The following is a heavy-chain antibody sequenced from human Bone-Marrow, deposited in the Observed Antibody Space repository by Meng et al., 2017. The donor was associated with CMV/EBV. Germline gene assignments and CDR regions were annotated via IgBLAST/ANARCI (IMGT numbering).Heavy chain of an antibody. CDR3: ARDTSPVSNNVWYDACDI. D-gene: IGHD6-13*01. Sequence: GGSLRLSCAASGFTFSDYWMTWVRQAPGKGLEWVANIKEDGRVTYYVDSVKGRFTISRDNAKNALYVQMSSLRAEDTGVYYCARDTSPVSNNVWYDACDIWGQGTRVTGSS. V-gene: IGHV3-7*01. J-gene: IGHJ3*02. CDR2: IKEDGRVT. CDR1: GFTFSDYW.